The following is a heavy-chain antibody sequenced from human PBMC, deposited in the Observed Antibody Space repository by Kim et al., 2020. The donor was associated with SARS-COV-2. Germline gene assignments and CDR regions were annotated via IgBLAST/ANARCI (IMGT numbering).Heavy chain of an antibody. CDR2: I. V-gene: IGHV3-9*01. J-gene: IGHJ4*02. Sequence: IDFADSEKGRFTISRHNAENSLYLQMNSLRAEDAALYYCAKLHSGWYYFDAWGQGALVTVSS. D-gene: IGHD6-19*01. CDR3: AKLHSGWYYFDA.